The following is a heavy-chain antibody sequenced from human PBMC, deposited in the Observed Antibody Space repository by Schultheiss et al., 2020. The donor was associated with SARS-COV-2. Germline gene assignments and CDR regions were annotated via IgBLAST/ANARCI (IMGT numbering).Heavy chain of an antibody. D-gene: IGHD6-13*01. CDR3: AHRPGQLEDY. J-gene: IGHJ4*02. CDR2: IDWDDDK. V-gene: IGHV2-70*12. Sequence: SGPTLVKPTQTLTLTCTFSGFSLSTSGVGVGWIRQPPGKALEWLALIDWDDDKYYSTSLKTRLTISQDTSKNQVVLTLTNMDPVDTGTYYCAHRPGQLEDYWGQGTLVTVSS. CDR1: GFSLSTSGVG.